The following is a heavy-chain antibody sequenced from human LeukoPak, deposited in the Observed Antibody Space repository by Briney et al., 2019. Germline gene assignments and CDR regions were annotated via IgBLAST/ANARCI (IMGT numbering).Heavy chain of an antibody. CDR2: ISAYNGNT. D-gene: IGHD5-12*01. Sequence: ASVKVSCKASGYTFTSYGISWVRQAPGQGLEWMGWISAYNGNTNYAQKLQGRVTMTTDTSKSTAYMELRSLRSDDTAVYYCARDGERGYSGYDHFYGMDVWGQGTTVTVSS. CDR3: ARDGERGYSGYDHFYGMDV. CDR1: GYTFTSYG. J-gene: IGHJ6*02. V-gene: IGHV1-18*01.